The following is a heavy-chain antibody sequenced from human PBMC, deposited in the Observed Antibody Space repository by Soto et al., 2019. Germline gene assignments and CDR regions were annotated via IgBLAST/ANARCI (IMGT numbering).Heavy chain of an antibody. CDR2: IYTSGST. J-gene: IGHJ6*02. Sequence: SETLSLTCTVSGGSISSYYWSWIRQPAGKGLEWIGRIYTSGSTNYNPSLKSRVTMSVETSKNQLSLKLSSVTAADTAVYYCARDEFGNDFWSGYSYYYYGMDVWGQGTTVTVSS. CDR3: ARDEFGNDFWSGYSYYYYGMDV. V-gene: IGHV4-4*07. D-gene: IGHD3-3*01. CDR1: GGSISSYY.